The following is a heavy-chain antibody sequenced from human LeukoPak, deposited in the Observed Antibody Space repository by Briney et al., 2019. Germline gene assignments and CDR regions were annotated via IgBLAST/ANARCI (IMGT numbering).Heavy chain of an antibody. V-gene: IGHV4-39*07. Sequence: SETLSLTCTVSGGSISSGSYYWGWIRQPPGKGLEWIGSIYYSGSTYYNPSLKSRVTISVDTSKNQFSLKLSSVTAADTAVYYCAREVNSSGWYDYWGQGTLVTVSS. D-gene: IGHD6-19*01. CDR1: GGSISSGSYY. J-gene: IGHJ4*02. CDR2: IYYSGST. CDR3: AREVNSSGWYDY.